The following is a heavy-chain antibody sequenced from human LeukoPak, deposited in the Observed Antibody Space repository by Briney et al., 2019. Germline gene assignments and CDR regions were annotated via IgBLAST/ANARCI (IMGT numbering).Heavy chain of an antibody. J-gene: IGHJ4*02. D-gene: IGHD3-9*01. CDR2: IHRDGST. CDR3: AREMDDILTGYYR. V-gene: IGHV3-66*01. CDR1: GFTVSTNY. Sequence: GGSLRLSCAVSGFTVSTNYMSWVRQAPGRGLEWVSIIHRDGSTYYADSVKGRFTISRDNAKNSLYLQMNSLRAEDTAVYYCAREMDDILTGYYRWGQGTLVTVSS.